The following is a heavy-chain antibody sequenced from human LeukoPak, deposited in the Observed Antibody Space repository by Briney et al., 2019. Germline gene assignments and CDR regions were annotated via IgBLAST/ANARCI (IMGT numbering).Heavy chain of an antibody. J-gene: IGHJ4*02. CDR3: AKDLGVVRGVIKSTGLY. V-gene: IGHV3-30*02. Sequence: PGGSLRLSCAASGFTFSSYGMHWVRQAPGKGLEWVAFIRYDGSNKYYADSVKGRFTISRDNSKNTLYLQMNSLRAEDTAVYYCAKDLGVVRGVIKSTGLYWGQGTLVTVSS. D-gene: IGHD3-10*01. CDR1: GFTFSSYG. CDR2: IRYDGSNK.